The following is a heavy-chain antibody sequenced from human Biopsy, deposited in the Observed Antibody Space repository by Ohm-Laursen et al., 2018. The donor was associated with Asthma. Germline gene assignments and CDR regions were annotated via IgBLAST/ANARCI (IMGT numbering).Heavy chain of an antibody. V-gene: IGHV1-3*01. D-gene: IGHD3-3*01. CDR3: ARTYYDFLNGKVKEEGER. Sequence: GASVKVSCKASGYTFIHFAIHWVRQAPGQRLEWMGWINAGNGNTKYSQKFQGRVTISRDTSASTAYMGLSSLRSEDTAVYYCARTYYDFLNGKVKEEGERGGKG. J-gene: IGHJ6*03. CDR1: GYTFIHFA. CDR2: INAGNGNT.